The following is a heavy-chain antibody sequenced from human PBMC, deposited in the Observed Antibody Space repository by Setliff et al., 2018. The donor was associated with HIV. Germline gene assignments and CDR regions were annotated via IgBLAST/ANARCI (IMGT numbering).Heavy chain of an antibody. D-gene: IGHD3-22*01. CDR2: FDPEYDKT. J-gene: IGHJ3*02. CDR3: ATRAYDSSGYLRSRVSGAAFDI. Sequence: ASVKVSCKVSGYTLTELSIHWVRQASGKGLEWMGGFDPEYDKTFYAQKFQGRVTMSEDTSTDTAYMELTSLRSEDTAVYYCATRAYDSSGYLRSRVSGAAFDIWGQGTMVTVSS. CDR1: GYTLTELS. V-gene: IGHV1-24*01.